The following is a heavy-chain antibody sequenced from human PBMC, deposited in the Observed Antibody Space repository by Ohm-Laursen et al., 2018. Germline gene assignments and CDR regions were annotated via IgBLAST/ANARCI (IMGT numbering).Heavy chain of an antibody. CDR1: GGTFSSYA. V-gene: IGHV1-69*13. CDR3: ARLLTIFGVVTPSWFDP. Sequence: ASVKVSCKASGGTFSSYAISWVRQAPGQGLEWMGGIIPIFGTANYAQKFQGRVTITADESTSTAYMELSSLRSEDTAVYYCARLLTIFGVVTPSWFDPWGQGTLVTVSS. D-gene: IGHD3-3*01. CDR2: IIPIFGTA. J-gene: IGHJ5*02.